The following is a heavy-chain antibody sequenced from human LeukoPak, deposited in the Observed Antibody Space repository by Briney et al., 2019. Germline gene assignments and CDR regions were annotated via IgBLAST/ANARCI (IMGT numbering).Heavy chain of an antibody. Sequence: SETLSLTCTVSGGSISSSSYYWGWIRQPPGKGLEWIGYIYYSGSTNYNPSLKSRVTISVDTSKNQFSLKLSSVTAADTAVYYCARVVDTMVRGVILGYYFDYWGQGTLVTVSS. CDR2: IYYSGST. D-gene: IGHD3-10*01. CDR1: GGSISSSSYY. J-gene: IGHJ4*02. V-gene: IGHV4-61*05. CDR3: ARVVDTMVRGVILGYYFDY.